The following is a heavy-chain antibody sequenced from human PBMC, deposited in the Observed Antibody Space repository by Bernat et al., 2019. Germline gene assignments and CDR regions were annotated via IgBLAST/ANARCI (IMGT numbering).Heavy chain of an antibody. Sequence: QLQLQESGPWLVKPSETLSLTCTVSGGSMTITGFYWGWIRLTPGKGLEWTGNIYYTGSTQYNPSLKSRVTISVDTSKNQFSLRMTSVTAADTAVYYCARQFCSSISCYIDYWGPGTRVTVSS. D-gene: IGHD2-2*02. CDR3: ARQFCSSISCYIDY. CDR1: GGSMTITGFY. V-gene: IGHV4-39*01. CDR2: IYYTGST. J-gene: IGHJ4*02.